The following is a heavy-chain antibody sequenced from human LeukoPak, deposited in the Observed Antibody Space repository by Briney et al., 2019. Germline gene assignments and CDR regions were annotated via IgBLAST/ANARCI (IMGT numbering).Heavy chain of an antibody. J-gene: IGHJ4*02. D-gene: IGHD1-20*01. V-gene: IGHV4-38-2*02. Sequence: SETLSLTCAVSGYSISSGYYWGWIRQPPGKVLEWIGTFHHPGTTYYNPSLSSRVTISVDTSKNQFSLRLNSVTAADTAVYFCPRDPGYTANWNYFDYWGQGALVTVSS. CDR2: FHHPGTT. CDR1: GYSISSGYY. CDR3: PRDPGYTANWNYFDY.